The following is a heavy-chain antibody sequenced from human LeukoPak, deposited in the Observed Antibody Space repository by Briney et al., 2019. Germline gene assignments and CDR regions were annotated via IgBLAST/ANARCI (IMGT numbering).Heavy chain of an antibody. V-gene: IGHV3-23*01. D-gene: IGHD3-9*01. CDR2: ITGSGGIT. CDR1: GFTFSNYA. Sequence: GASLGLSCVASGFTFSNYAMSWVRQAPGKGLEWVSAITGSGGITYYADSVKGRFTISRDNSKNTLYLQMNSLRAEDTAVYYCAKWGDYDVLTGYYDPDYWGQGTLVTASS. CDR3: AKWGDYDVLTGYYDPDY. J-gene: IGHJ4*02.